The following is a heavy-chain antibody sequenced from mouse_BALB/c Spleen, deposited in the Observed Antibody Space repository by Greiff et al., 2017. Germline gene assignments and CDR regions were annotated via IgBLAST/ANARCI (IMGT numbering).Heavy chain of an antibody. J-gene: IGHJ2*01. D-gene: IGHD2-1*01. CDR1: GYTFTDYA. V-gene: IGHV1S137*01. CDR2: ISTYYGDA. CDR3: ARQDYGNYYFDY. Sequence: QVQLQQSGAELVRPGVSVKISCKGSGYTFTDYAMHWVKQSHAKSLEWIGVISTYYGDASYNQKFKGKATMTVDKSSSTAYMELARLTSEDSAIYYCARQDYGNYYFDYWGQGTTLTVSS.